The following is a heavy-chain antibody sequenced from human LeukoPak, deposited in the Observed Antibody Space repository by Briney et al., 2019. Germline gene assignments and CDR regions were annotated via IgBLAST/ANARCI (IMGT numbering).Heavy chain of an antibody. J-gene: IGHJ4*02. CDR2: ISGSGGST. Sequence: GGSLRLSCAASGFTFSSYAMSGVRQAPGKGLEWVSAISGSGGSTYYADSVKGRFTISRDNSKNTLYLQMNSLRAEDTAVYYCAKAWGYGDYSQALDYWGQGTLVTVSS. D-gene: IGHD4-17*01. V-gene: IGHV3-23*01. CDR1: GFTFSSYA. CDR3: AKAWGYGDYSQALDY.